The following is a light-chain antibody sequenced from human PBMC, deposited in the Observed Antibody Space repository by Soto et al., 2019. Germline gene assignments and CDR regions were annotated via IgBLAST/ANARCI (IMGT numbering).Light chain of an antibody. CDR2: RAS. CDR3: QQYNSYSCT. J-gene: IGKJ3*01. V-gene: IGKV1-5*03. CDR1: QRISNW. Sequence: DIQMTQSPSTLSASVGDRVTITCRASQRISNWLAWYQQKPGKAPKLVIYRASTLESGVPSRFNGSGSGTEFTLSISSLQHDDFATYFCQQYNSYSCTVGPGTKVDIK.